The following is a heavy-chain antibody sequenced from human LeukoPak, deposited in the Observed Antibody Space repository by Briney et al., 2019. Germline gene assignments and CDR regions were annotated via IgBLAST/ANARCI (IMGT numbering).Heavy chain of an antibody. CDR2: IIPIFGIA. D-gene: IGHD1-26*01. CDR1: GGTFSSYA. V-gene: IGHV1-69*04. J-gene: IGHJ4*02. Sequence: SVKVSCKASGGTFSSYAISWVRQAPGQGLEWMGRIIPIFGIANYAQKFQGRVTITADKSTSTAYMELGSLRSEDTAMYYCARVGDTMTFDYWGQGTLVTVSS. CDR3: ARVGDTMTFDY.